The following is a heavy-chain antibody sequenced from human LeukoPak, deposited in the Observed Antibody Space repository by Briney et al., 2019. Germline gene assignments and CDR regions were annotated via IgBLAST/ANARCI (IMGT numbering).Heavy chain of an antibody. Sequence: PSETLSLTCTVSGGSISSSGYYWGWIRQPPGKGLQWIASIYYSEITYYNPSLKSRVTISVDTSKNQFSLNLSSVTAADTAVYYCARYLRGSHFDYWGQGTLVTVSS. D-gene: IGHD1-26*01. J-gene: IGHJ4*02. V-gene: IGHV4-39*01. CDR1: GGSISSSGYY. CDR2: IYYSEIT. CDR3: ARYLRGSHFDY.